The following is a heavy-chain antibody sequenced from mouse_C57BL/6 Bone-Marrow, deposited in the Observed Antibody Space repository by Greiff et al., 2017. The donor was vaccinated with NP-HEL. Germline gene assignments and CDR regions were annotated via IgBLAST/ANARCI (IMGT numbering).Heavy chain of an antibody. CDR2: IYWDDDK. V-gene: IGHV8-12*01. Sequence: QVTLKVCGPGILQSSQTLSLTCSFSGFSLSTSGMGVSWIRQPSGKGLEWLAHIYWDDDKRYNPSLKSRLTISKDTSRNQVFLKITSVDTADTATYYCARRDYGSFYAMDYWGQGPSVTVSS. CDR1: GFSLSTSGMG. J-gene: IGHJ4*01. D-gene: IGHD1-1*01. CDR3: ARRDYGSFYAMDY.